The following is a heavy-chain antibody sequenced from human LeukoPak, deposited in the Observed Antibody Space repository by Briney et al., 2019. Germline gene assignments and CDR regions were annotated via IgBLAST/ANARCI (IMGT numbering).Heavy chain of an antibody. D-gene: IGHD2-21*01. CDR3: ARDESGDNDAFDI. Sequence: DSVKGQFTISRGNAKNSLYLQMNSLRVEDTAVYYCARDESGDNDAFDIWGQGTMVTVSS. V-gene: IGHV3-7*01. J-gene: IGHJ3*02.